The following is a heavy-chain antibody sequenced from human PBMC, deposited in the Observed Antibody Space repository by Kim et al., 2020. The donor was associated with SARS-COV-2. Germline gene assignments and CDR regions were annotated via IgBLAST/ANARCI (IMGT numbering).Heavy chain of an antibody. D-gene: IGHD2-15*01. Sequence: KYYSTSLKTRPTISKDTSKNQVVLTMTNMDPVDTATYYCARIRRGVVVDYWGQGTLVTVSS. CDR3: ARIRRGVVVDY. J-gene: IGHJ4*02. V-gene: IGHV2-70*01. CDR2: K.